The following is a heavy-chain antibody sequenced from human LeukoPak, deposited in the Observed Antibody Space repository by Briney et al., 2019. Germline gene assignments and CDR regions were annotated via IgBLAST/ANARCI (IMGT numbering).Heavy chain of an antibody. CDR1: GFTFSSYW. CDR3: ARDVASWGGYTFAY. V-gene: IGHV3-7*01. J-gene: IGHJ4*02. D-gene: IGHD5-12*01. Sequence: PGGSLRLSCAASGFTFSSYWMSWVRHAPGKGLEWVANIKQDGSDRYYVGSVKGRFTISRDNGKNSLYLQMNSLRIDDTAVYFCARDVASWGGYTFAYWGQGTLVTVSS. CDR2: IKQDGSDR.